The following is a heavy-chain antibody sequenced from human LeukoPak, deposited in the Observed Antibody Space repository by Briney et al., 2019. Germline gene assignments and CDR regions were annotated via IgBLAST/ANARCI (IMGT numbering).Heavy chain of an antibody. D-gene: IGHD6-19*01. CDR2: INHSGST. CDR1: GGSFSGYY. Sequence: SETLSLTCAVYGGSFSGYYWSWIRQPPGKGLEWIGEINHSGSTNYNPSLKSRVTISVDTSKNQFSLKLSSVTAADTAVYYCARSIAEAGTTRRSDYYMDVWGKGTTVTVSS. CDR3: ARSIAEAGTTRRSDYYMDV. V-gene: IGHV4-34*01. J-gene: IGHJ6*03.